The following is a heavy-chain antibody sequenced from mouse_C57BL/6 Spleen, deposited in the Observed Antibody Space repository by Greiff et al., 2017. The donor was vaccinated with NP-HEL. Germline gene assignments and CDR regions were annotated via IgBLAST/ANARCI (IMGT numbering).Heavy chain of an antibody. CDR2: IHPNSGST. D-gene: IGHD3-1*01. CDR3: ARSGTLMDY. Sequence: QVHVKQPGAELVKPGASVKLSCKASGYTFTSYWMHWVKQRPGQGLEWIGMIHPNSGSTNYNEKFKSKATLTVDKSSSTAYMQLSSLTSEDSAVYYCARSGTLMDYWGQGTSVTVSS. CDR1: GYTFTSYW. V-gene: IGHV1-64*01. J-gene: IGHJ4*01.